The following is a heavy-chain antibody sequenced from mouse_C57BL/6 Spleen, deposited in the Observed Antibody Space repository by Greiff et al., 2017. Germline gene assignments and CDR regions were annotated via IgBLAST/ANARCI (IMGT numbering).Heavy chain of an antibody. CDR3: ARDDYDEGAYFDY. D-gene: IGHD2-4*01. Sequence: EVKLMESGGGLVKPGGSLKLSCAASGFTFSSYAMSWVRQTPEKRLEWVATISDGGSYTYYPDNVKGRFTISRDNAKNNLYLQMSHLKSEDTAMYYCARDDYDEGAYFDYWGQGTTLTVSS. CDR2: ISDGGSYT. J-gene: IGHJ2*01. V-gene: IGHV5-4*01. CDR1: GFTFSSYA.